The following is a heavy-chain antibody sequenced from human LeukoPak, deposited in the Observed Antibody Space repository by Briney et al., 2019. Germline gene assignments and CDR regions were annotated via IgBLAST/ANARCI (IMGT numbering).Heavy chain of an antibody. CDR1: GGSISSYY. Sequence: SETLSLTCTVSGGSISSYYWSWNRQPPGKGLEWIGYIYYSGSTNYNPSLKSRVTISVDTSKNQFSLKLSSVTAADTAVYYCARQRGIAAAAVDYWGQGTLVTVSS. CDR3: ARQRGIAAAAVDY. J-gene: IGHJ4*02. D-gene: IGHD6-13*01. V-gene: IGHV4-59*08. CDR2: IYYSGST.